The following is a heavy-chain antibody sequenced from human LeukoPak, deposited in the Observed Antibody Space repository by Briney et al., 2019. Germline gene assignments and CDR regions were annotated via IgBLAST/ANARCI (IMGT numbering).Heavy chain of an antibody. CDR2: IYSGGST. Sequence: GGSLRLSCAASGLTVSSNYMSWVRQARGKGLEWVAIIYSGGSTYYADSVKGRFTISRDNSKNTLYLQMNSLRADDTAMYYCARDRGGIAAAGDYWGQGTLVTVSS. D-gene: IGHD6-13*01. V-gene: IGHV3-66*01. CDR3: ARDRGGIAAAGDY. CDR1: GLTVSSNY. J-gene: IGHJ4*02.